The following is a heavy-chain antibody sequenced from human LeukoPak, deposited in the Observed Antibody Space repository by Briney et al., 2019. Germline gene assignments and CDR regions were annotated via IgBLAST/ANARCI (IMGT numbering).Heavy chain of an antibody. CDR3: ARDGVGVTRAFDY. V-gene: IGHV4-59*01. Sequence: SETLSLTCSVSGGFISSYYWSWIRQPPGKGLEWIGYIHYSGSTNYNPSLKSRVTISVDTSKNQFSLKLSSVTAADTAVYHCARDGVGVTRAFDYWGQGTLVTVSS. CDR1: GGFISSYY. CDR2: IHYSGST. D-gene: IGHD1-26*01. J-gene: IGHJ4*02.